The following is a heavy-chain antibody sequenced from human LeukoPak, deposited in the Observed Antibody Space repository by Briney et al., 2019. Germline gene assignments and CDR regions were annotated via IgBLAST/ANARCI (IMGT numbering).Heavy chain of an antibody. CDR1: GFTFSSYS. J-gene: IGHJ6*03. CDR3: ARIGIVGANLYYYYYYMDV. CDR2: ISSSSSYI. Sequence: GGSLRLSCAASGFTFSSYSMNWVRQAPGKGLEWVSSISSSSSYIYYADSVKGRFTISRDNAKNSLYLQMNSLRAEDTAVYYCARIGIVGANLYYYYYYMDVWGKGTTVTVSS. V-gene: IGHV3-21*01. D-gene: IGHD1-26*01.